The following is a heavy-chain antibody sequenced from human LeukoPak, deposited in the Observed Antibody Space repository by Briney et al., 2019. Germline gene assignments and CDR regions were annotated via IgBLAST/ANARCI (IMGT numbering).Heavy chain of an antibody. CDR3: AILTIYCSSTSCYDYYYYMDV. Sequence: SVKVSCKASGGTFSSYAISWVRQAPGRGLEWMGRIIPILGIANYAQKFQSRVTITTDESTSTAYMELSSLRSEDTAVYYCAILTIYCSSTSCYDYYYYMDVWGKGTTVTVSS. J-gene: IGHJ6*03. V-gene: IGHV1-69*04. CDR2: IIPILGIA. D-gene: IGHD2-2*01. CDR1: GGTFSSYA.